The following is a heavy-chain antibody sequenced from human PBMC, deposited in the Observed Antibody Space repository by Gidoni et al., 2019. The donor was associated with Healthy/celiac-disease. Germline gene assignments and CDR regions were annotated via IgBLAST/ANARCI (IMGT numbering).Heavy chain of an antibody. D-gene: IGHD3-16*02. V-gene: IGHV3-15*01. CDR2: IKSKTDGGTT. CDR3: TTAHYYDYVWGSYLPDY. J-gene: IGHJ4*02. CDR1: GFPFSNAW. Sequence: EVQLVESGGGLVKPGGSLRLSCAASGFPFSNAWMSWVRQAPGKGLEWVGRIKSKTDGGTTDYAAPVKGRFTISRDDSKNTLYLQMNSLKTEDTAVYYCTTAHYYDYVWGSYLPDYWGQGTLVTVSS.